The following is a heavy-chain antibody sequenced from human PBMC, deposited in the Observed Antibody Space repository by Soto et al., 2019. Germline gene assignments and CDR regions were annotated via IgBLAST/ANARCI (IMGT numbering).Heavy chain of an antibody. CDR1: GYTFTTYS. Sequence: QVQLVQSGAEVKKPGASVKVSCKASGYTFTTYSIHWVRQAPGQGLEWMGMINPSAGSTSYAQRFQGRVTMARDTSTSTVYMDLSSLTSEDTAVYYCAREDHRDAARGFDIWGQGTMVTVSS. CDR3: AREDHRDAARGFDI. CDR2: INPSAGST. J-gene: IGHJ3*02. V-gene: IGHV1-46*01. D-gene: IGHD6-6*01.